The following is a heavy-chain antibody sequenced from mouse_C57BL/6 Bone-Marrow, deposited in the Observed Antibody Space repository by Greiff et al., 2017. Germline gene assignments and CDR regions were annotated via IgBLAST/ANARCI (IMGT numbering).Heavy chain of an antibody. CDR3: ARRFDYSNPFAY. J-gene: IGHJ3*01. CDR2: IYPGSGST. D-gene: IGHD2-5*01. CDR1: GYTFTSYW. Sequence: QVQLQQPGAELVKPGASVKMSCKASGYTFTSYWITWVKQRPGQGLEWIGDIYPGSGSTNYNEKFKSKATLTVDTSSSTAYMQLSSLTSEESAVYYCARRFDYSNPFAYWGQGTLVTVSA. V-gene: IGHV1-55*01.